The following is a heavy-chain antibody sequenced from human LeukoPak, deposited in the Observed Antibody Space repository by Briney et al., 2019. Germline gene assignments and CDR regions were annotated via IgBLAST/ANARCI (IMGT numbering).Heavy chain of an antibody. CDR2: ITSRGRSI. V-gene: IGHV3-21*01. CDR3: ARVEGGVWEDWNFNNGYDY. D-gene: IGHD1-7*01. CDR1: GFIFSDDN. J-gene: IGHJ4*02. Sequence: GGSLRLSCAASGFIFSDDNMNWVRQAPGKGLEWVSSITSRGRSIYYADSVKGRFTISRDNAENSLYLQMNSLRVEDTAVYYCARVEGGVWEDWNFNNGYDYWGQGTLVTVSS.